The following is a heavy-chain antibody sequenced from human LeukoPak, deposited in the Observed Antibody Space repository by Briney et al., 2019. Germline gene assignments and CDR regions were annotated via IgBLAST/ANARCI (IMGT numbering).Heavy chain of an antibody. D-gene: IGHD2-15*01. V-gene: IGHV3-23*01. Sequence: GGSLGLSCAASGFAFSRNDMFWVRQAPGKGLEWVSSISGSSGATYYADSVRGRFTISRDNSKNTVFLQMNSLRAEDTAIYYCAKGGPGAFDFWGQGTMVTVSS. J-gene: IGHJ3*01. CDR1: GFAFSRND. CDR2: ISGSSGAT. CDR3: AKGGPGAFDF.